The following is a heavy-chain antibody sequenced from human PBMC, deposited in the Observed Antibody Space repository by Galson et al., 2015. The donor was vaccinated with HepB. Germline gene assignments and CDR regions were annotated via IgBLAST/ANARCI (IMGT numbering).Heavy chain of an antibody. Sequence: SLRLSCAASGFTFSSYAMHWVRQAPGKGLEWVAVISYDGSNKYYADSVKGRFTISRDNSKNTLYLQMNSLRAEDTAVYYCARDLGYCSSTSCSLDYWGQGTLVTVSS. CDR2: ISYDGSNK. CDR3: ARDLGYCSSTSCSLDY. V-gene: IGHV3-30-3*01. J-gene: IGHJ4*02. D-gene: IGHD2-2*01. CDR1: GFTFSSYA.